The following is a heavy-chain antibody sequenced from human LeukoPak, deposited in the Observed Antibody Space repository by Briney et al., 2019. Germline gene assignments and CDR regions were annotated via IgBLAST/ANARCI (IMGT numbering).Heavy chain of an antibody. CDR3: AGSLSAYYDSSGYYFWFDP. CDR1: GGSISSYY. Sequence: SETLSLTCTVSGGSISSYYWSRLRQPPGKGLEWIGYIYYSGSTNYNPSLKSRVTISVDTSKNQFSLKLSSVTAADTAVYYCAGSLSAYYDSSGYYFWFDPWGQGTLVTVSS. D-gene: IGHD3-22*01. CDR2: IYYSGST. J-gene: IGHJ5*02. V-gene: IGHV4-59*08.